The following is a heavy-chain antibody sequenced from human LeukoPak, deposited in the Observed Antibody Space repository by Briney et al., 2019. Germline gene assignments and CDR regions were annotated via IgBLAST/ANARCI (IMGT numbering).Heavy chain of an antibody. CDR1: GFTFSSYA. J-gene: IGHJ4*02. V-gene: IGHV3-30*04. CDR2: ISYDGRNK. CDR3: AKGGASVTRYVDY. D-gene: IGHD4-17*01. Sequence: GGSLRLSCAASGFTFSSYAIHWVRQAPGKGLEWVAVISYDGRNKNYADSVKGRFTISRDNSQNTLYLQMNSLRPEDTAVYYCAKGGASVTRYVDYWGQGTLVAVSS.